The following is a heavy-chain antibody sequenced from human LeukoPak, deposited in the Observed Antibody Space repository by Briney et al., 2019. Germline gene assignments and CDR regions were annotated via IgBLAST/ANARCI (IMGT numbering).Heavy chain of an antibody. D-gene: IGHD3-3*01. Sequence: GGSLRLSCAASGFTFSNNGMDWVRQAPGKGLDWVAVISHDGSNKYYADSVKGRFTISRDNSKNTLYLQMNSLRAEDTAVYYCAKSPSRYDFWSSYYSYFDYWGRGTLVTVSS. J-gene: IGHJ4*02. V-gene: IGHV3-30*18. CDR3: AKSPSRYDFWSSYYSYFDY. CDR2: ISHDGSNK. CDR1: GFTFSNNG.